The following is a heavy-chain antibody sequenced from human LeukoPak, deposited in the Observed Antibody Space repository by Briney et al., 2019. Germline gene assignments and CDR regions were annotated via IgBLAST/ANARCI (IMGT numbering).Heavy chain of an antibody. V-gene: IGHV3-53*01. Sequence: GGSLRLSCAASGFAVSSSYMSWVRQASGKGLECISVIYSGGSTHYADSVKGRFTISRDNSQNTLDLQLNSLRVDDTAIYYCERGESIAAAGAFDLWGQGTLVTVSS. CDR3: ERGESIAAAGAFDL. CDR1: GFAVSSSY. D-gene: IGHD6-13*01. CDR2: IYSGGST. J-gene: IGHJ4*02.